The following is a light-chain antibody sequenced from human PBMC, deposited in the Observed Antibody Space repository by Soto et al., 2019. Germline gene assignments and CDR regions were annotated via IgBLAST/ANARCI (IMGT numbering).Light chain of an antibody. J-gene: IGKJ4*01. CDR2: AAS. CDR3: QQLNSYLT. CDR1: QGISSY. V-gene: IGKV1-9*01. Sequence: DIQLTQSPSFLSASVGDRVTITCRASQGISSYLAWYQQKPGKAPKLLIYAASTLKSGVLSRFSGSGSGTEFTLTISSLQPEDFATYYCQQLNSYLTFGGGTKVEIK.